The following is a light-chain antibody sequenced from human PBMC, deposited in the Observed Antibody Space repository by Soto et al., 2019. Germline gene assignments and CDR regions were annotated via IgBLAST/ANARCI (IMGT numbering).Light chain of an antibody. CDR2: KVS. V-gene: IGKV2-30*01. Sequence: DVVMTQSPLSLPVTLGQPASICCRSSRSLLYSDGNTYLNWFQQRPGQPPRRLIYKVSNRDSGVPDRFSGSGSHTDFTLKISRVEAEDVGVYYCMQGVYWPPGRAFGQGTKVEIK. J-gene: IGKJ1*01. CDR3: MQGVYWPPGRA. CDR1: RSLLYSDGNTY.